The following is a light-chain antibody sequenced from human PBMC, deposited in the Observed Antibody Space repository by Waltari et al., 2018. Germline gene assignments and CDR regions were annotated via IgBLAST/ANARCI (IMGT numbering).Light chain of an antibody. V-gene: IGLV3-25*03. CDR2: KDS. CDR1: ALPNPY. Sequence: SYDLTQPPSVSVSPGQTARITCSGDALPNPYAYWYQQKAGQAPVVVIHKDSDRPSGIPERFSGSNSGTTVTLTISGVQAEDEADYYCQSADSSGTYIVFGGGTKLTVL. J-gene: IGLJ2*01. CDR3: QSADSSGTYIV.